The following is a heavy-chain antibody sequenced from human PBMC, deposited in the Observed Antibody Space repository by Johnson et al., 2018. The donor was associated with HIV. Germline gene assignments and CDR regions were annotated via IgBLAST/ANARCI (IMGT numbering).Heavy chain of an antibody. CDR1: GFTLSSYG. CDR3: ARDRNIAARQDAFDI. CDR2: ISGSGGNT. D-gene: IGHD6-6*01. Sequence: VQLVESGGGVVQPGGSLRLSCAASGFTLSSYGMHWVRQAPGKGLEWVSAISGSGGNTYYADSVKGRFTISRDNAKNSLYLQMNSLRAEDTAVYYCARDRNIAARQDAFDIWGQGTMVTVSS. J-gene: IGHJ3*02. V-gene: IGHV3-21*01.